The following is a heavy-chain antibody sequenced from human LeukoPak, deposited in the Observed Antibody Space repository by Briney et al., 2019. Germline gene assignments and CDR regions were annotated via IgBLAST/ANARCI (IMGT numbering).Heavy chain of an antibody. D-gene: IGHD3-10*01. J-gene: IGHJ4*02. V-gene: IGHV1-2*02. CDR2: INPNSGGT. Sequence: ASVKVSCKASGYTFTSYYMHWVRQAPGQGLEWMGWINPNSGGTNYAQKFQGRVTMTGDTSISTAYMELSRLRSDDTAVYYCARDGAMVRGVIEGMMMDWGQGTLVTVSS. CDR3: ARDGAMVRGVIEGMMMD. CDR1: GYTFTSYY.